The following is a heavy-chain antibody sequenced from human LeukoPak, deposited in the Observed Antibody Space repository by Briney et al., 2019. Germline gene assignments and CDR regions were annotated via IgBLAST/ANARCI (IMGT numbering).Heavy chain of an antibody. D-gene: IGHD2-21*01. CDR3: ARDSWGGYVDY. J-gene: IGHJ4*02. Sequence: PSETLSLTCTVSGGSISSYYWSWIRQPAGKGLGWIGRIYTSGSTNYNPSLKSRVTMSVDTSKNQFSLKLSSVTAADTAVYYCARDSWGGYVDYWGQGTLVTVSS. CDR2: IYTSGST. CDR1: GGSISSYY. V-gene: IGHV4-4*07.